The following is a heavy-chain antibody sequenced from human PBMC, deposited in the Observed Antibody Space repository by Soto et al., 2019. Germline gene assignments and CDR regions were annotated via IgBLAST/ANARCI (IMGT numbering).Heavy chain of an antibody. Sequence: SETLSLTCTVSGASISRSPYCWAWIRQPPAQGLERVGRLCSSGNYYRPSLKSRVTISVDTSKNQLSLNLTSVTAADTAIYYCSRRAPEGFDPWGQGTLVTVSS. J-gene: IGHJ5*02. CDR3: SRRAPEGFDP. V-gene: IGHV4-39*01. CDR2: LCSSGN. CDR1: GASISRSPYC.